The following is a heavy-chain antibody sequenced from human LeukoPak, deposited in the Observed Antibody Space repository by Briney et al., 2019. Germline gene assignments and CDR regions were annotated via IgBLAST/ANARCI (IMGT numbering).Heavy chain of an antibody. J-gene: IGHJ6*02. Sequence: ASVKVSCKPSGGTFSSFAISWVRQAPGQGLEWMGWMNPNSGNTGYAQKFQGRVTMTRNTSISTAYMELSSLRSEDTAVYYCARGPEIQLWLLYYYYGMDVWGQGTTVTVSS. CDR3: ARGPEIQLWLLYYYYGMDV. V-gene: IGHV1-8*02. D-gene: IGHD5-18*01. CDR1: GGTFSSFA. CDR2: MNPNSGNT.